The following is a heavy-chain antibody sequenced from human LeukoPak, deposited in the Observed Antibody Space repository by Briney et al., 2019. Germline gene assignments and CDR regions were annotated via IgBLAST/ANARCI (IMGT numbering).Heavy chain of an antibody. V-gene: IGHV4-34*01. J-gene: IGHJ4*02. CDR1: GGSFSGYY. CDR2: INHSGST. D-gene: IGHD5-24*01. Sequence: PSETLSLTCAVYGGSFSGYYWSWIRQPPGKGLEWIGEINHSGSTNYNPPLKSRVTISVDTSKNQFSLKLSSVTAADTAVYYCARNRRDGYNLFDYWGQGTLVTVSS. CDR3: ARNRRDGYNLFDY.